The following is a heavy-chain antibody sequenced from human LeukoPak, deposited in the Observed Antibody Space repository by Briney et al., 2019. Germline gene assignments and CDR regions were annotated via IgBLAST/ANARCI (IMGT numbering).Heavy chain of an antibody. V-gene: IGHV4-59*01. CDR1: GGSISSYY. Sequence: SETLSLTCTVSGGSISSYYWSWIRQPPGKGLEWIGYIYYSGNTNYNPSLKSRVTISVDTSKNQLSLKLRSVTAADTAVYYCARAEVYGDYEYYFDYWGQGTLVTVSS. CDR2: IYYSGNT. CDR3: ARAEVYGDYEYYFDY. D-gene: IGHD4-17*01. J-gene: IGHJ4*02.